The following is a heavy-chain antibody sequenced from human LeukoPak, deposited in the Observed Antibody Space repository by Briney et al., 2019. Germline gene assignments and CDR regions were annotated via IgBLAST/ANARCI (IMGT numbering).Heavy chain of an antibody. CDR2: INPSGGST. J-gene: IGHJ4*02. CDR1: GYTFTSYY. D-gene: IGHD5-12*01. Sequence: ASVKVSCKASGYTFTSYYMHWVRQAPGQGLEWMGIINPSGGSTSYAQKFQGRVAMTRDTSTSTVYMELSSLRSEDTAVYYCASRGYSGYAVFDYWAREPWSPSPQ. V-gene: IGHV1-46*01. CDR3: ASRGYSGYAVFDY.